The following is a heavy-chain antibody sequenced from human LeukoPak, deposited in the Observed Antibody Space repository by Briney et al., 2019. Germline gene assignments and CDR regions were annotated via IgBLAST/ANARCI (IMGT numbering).Heavy chain of an antibody. D-gene: IGHD2-2*01. CDR1: GYSISIGYT. CDR3: AGRNEHCSSNSCYSFDP. CDR2: IYHSGST. Sequence: PSETLSLTCTVSGYSISIGYTRGWIRQPPGKGLEWFGYIYHSGSTYSNPSHKSRVTISVDRSKNQFSLKLSSVTAADTAVYYCAGRNEHCSSNSCYSFDPWGQGTLVTVFS. J-gene: IGHJ5*02. V-gene: IGHV4-38-2*02.